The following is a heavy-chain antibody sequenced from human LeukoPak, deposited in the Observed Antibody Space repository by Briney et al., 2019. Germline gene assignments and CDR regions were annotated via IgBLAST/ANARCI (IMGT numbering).Heavy chain of an antibody. D-gene: IGHD3-10*01. CDR1: GYTFTNYY. V-gene: IGHV1-46*01. J-gene: IGHJ4*02. CDR2: INPSGGST. CDR3: ARLGSGSYYDY. Sequence: ASVKVSCKASGYTFTNYYMHWVRQAPGQGLEWMGIINPSGGSTSFAQKFQGRVTMTRDTSTSTVYMDLSSLRSEDTAVYYCARLGSGSYYDYWCQGTLVTVSS.